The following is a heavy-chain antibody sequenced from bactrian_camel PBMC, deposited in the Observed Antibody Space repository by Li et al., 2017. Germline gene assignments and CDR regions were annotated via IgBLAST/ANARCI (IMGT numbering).Heavy chain of an antibody. V-gene: IGHV3S53*01. J-gene: IGHJ6*01. CDR2: INRAGST. CDR3: ATDPDRRWFTASCDFGY. CDR1: GYTYSSSC. Sequence: HVQLVESGGGSVQAGGSLRLSCAASGYTYSSSCMGWFRQAPGKRREWVATINRAGSTSYVDSVKGRFTISKDNTKTTLYLQMNSLKPEDTAIYYCATDPDRRWFTASCDFGYWGQGTQVTVS. D-gene: IGHD2*01.